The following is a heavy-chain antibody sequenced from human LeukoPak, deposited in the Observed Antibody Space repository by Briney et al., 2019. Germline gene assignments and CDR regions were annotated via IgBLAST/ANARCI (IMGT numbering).Heavy chain of an antibody. J-gene: IGHJ4*02. Sequence: GGSLRLSCAASGFTFSNYWMHWVRQAPGKGLVWVSRIHSDGSATYYADSVRGRFTISRDNAKNTLYLQMNSLRGEDTAVYYCAKGMVYSSGWAQYWGQGTLVTVSS. CDR3: AKGMVYSSGWAQY. V-gene: IGHV3-74*01. CDR1: GFTFSNYW. D-gene: IGHD6-19*01. CDR2: IHSDGSAT.